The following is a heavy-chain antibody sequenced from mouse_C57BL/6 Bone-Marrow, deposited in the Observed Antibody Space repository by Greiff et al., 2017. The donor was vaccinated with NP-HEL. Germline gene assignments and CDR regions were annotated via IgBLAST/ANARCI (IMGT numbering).Heavy chain of an antibody. V-gene: IGHV5-9-1*02. CDR3: TRVRVYYDYDHWYFDV. J-gene: IGHJ1*03. D-gene: IGHD2-4*01. CDR1: GFTFSSYA. Sequence: EVMLVESGEGLVKPGGSLKLSCAASGFTFSSYAMSWVRQTPEKRLEWVAYISSGGDYIYYVDTVKGRFTISRDNARNTLYLQMSSLKSEDTAMYYCTRVRVYYDYDHWYFDVWGTGTTVTVSS. CDR2: ISSGGDYI.